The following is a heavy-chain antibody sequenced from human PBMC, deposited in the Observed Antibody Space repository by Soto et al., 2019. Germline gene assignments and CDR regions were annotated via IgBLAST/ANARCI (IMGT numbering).Heavy chain of an antibody. CDR1: GFIFNNAW. CDR3: PPACVTTGYWSYYGMEA. D-gene: IGHD3-9*01. Sequence: EVQLVESGGGLVKPGGSLRLSCEASGFIFNNAWMNWVRQSPGKGLEWVGHIKSKGDGGTTDYAAPVKGRFIISRDDSKRTCSLKMASLKTETPALYSCPPACVTTGYWSYYGMEAWGRGLRSPSPQ. V-gene: IGHV3-15*01. J-gene: IGHJ6*04. CDR2: IKSKGDGGTT.